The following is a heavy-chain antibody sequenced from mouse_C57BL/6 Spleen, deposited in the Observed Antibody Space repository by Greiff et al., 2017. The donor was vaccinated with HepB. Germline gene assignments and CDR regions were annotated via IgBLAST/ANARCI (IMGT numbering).Heavy chain of an antibody. CDR2: IRSKSNNYAT. J-gene: IGHJ1*03. D-gene: IGHD1-1*01. V-gene: IGHV10-1*01. CDR1: GFSFNTYA. Sequence: EVQGVESGGGLVQPKGSLKLSCAASGFSFNTYAMNWVRQAPGKGLEWVARIRSKSNNYATYYADSVKDRFTISRDDSESMLYLQMNNLKTEDTAMYYCVRGALSTTGVDWYFDVWGTGTTVTVSS. CDR3: VRGALSTTGVDWYFDV.